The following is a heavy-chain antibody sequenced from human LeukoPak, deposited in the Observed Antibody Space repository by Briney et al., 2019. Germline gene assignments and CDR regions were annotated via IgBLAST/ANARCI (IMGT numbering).Heavy chain of an antibody. D-gene: IGHD2-15*01. J-gene: IGHJ6*02. CDR1: GFTFSGYW. CDR2: IDRDGSTT. V-gene: IGHV3-74*01. CDR3: AAQKEDIVVVVAAPVGARGMDV. Sequence: GGSLRLSCAASGFTFSGYWMDWVRQVPGKGLVWVSHIDRDGSTTRYADSVKGRFTISRDNAKNTLYLQMNSLRAEDTAVYYCAAQKEDIVVVVAAPVGARGMDVWGQGTTVTVSS.